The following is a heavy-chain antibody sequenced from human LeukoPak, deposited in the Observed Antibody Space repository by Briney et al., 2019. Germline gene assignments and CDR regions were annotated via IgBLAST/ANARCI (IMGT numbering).Heavy chain of an antibody. V-gene: IGHV3-48*01. CDR1: GFNVNDYN. Sequence: PGGSLRLSCEASGFNVNDYNMDWLRQAPGKGLEWVAYISQSGATIHYRDSVKGRFTISRDKGNNSLLLQMNNLRAEDTAVYFCARDLFSRGLFGELRSYFDYWGQGALVTVSS. CDR3: ARDLFSRGLFGELRSYFDY. CDR2: ISQSGATI. J-gene: IGHJ4*02. D-gene: IGHD3-10*01.